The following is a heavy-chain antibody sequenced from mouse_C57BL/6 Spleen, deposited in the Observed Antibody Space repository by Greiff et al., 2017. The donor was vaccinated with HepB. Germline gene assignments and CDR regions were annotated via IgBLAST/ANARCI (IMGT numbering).Heavy chain of an antibody. CDR3: ARAGITTVVAFDY. J-gene: IGHJ2*01. CDR2: IYPRSGNT. CDR1: GYTFTSYG. V-gene: IGHV1-81*01. Sequence: LVESGAELARPGASVKLSCKASGYTFTSYGISWVKQRTGQGLEWIGEIYPRSGNTYYNEKFKGKATLTADKSSSTAYMELRSLTSEDSSVYFCARAGITTVVAFDYWGQGTTLTVSS. D-gene: IGHD1-1*01.